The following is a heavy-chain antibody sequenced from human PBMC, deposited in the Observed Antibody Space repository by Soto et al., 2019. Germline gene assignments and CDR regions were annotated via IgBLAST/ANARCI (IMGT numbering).Heavy chain of an antibody. Sequence: GGSLRLSCAASGFTFSSYGMHWVRQAPGKGLEWVAVISYDGSNKYYADSVKGRFTISRDNSKNTLYLQMNSLRAEDTAVYYCAKDLWQQLPSYYGMDVWGQGTTVTVS. CDR2: ISYDGSNK. V-gene: IGHV3-30*18. CDR1: GFTFSSYG. J-gene: IGHJ6*02. CDR3: AKDLWQQLPSYYGMDV. D-gene: IGHD6-13*01.